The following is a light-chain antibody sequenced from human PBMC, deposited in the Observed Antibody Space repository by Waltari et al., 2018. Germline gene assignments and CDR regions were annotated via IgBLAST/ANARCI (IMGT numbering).Light chain of an antibody. J-gene: IGKJ4*01. V-gene: IGKV1-39*01. CDR3: QQSFSDPPLT. Sequence: DIQLIQSPSSLSAPVGDRVTITCRASRSISNYLPWYQQKPGKAPKLLVYAASSLQSGVPSRFSGSGSGTDFTLTITSLQREDFATYYCQQSFSDPPLTFGGGTKVEIK. CDR1: RSISNY. CDR2: AAS.